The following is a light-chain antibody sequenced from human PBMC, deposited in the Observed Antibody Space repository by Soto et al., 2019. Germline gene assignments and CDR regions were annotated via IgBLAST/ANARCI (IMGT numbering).Light chain of an antibody. Sequence: SALTQPRSVSGSPGQSVTISCTGTSSDVGGYNYVSGYQQHPGKAPKLMMYDVSNRPSGVPDRFSGSKSGNTASLTISGLQAEDEADYYCCSYAGSYTYVFGTGTKLTVL. CDR3: CSYAGSYTYV. CDR2: DVS. V-gene: IGLV2-11*01. CDR1: SSDVGGYNY. J-gene: IGLJ1*01.